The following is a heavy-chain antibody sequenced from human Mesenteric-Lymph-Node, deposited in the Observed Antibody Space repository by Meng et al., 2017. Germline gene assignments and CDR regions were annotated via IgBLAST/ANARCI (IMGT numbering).Heavy chain of an antibody. CDR1: GFTFGSNG. V-gene: IGHV3-33*01. CDR3: ATTMIVVVIPKIDY. D-gene: IGHD3-22*01. J-gene: IGHJ4*02. Sequence: GESLKISCAASGFTFGSNGMHWVRQAPGKGLEWVAVIWYDGSTKYYADSVNGRFTISRDNSKNTLYLQMNSLRAEDTAVYYCATTMIVVVIPKIDYWGQGTLVTVSS. CDR2: IWYDGSTK.